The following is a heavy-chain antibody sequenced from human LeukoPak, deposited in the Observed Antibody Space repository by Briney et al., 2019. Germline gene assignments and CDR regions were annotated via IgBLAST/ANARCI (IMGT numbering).Heavy chain of an antibody. CDR3: AKDHVWGSYLLYYYYMDV. CDR1: GFTFSSHG. V-gene: IGHV3-23*01. Sequence: GGSLRLSCAASGFTFSSHGMNWVRQAPGKGLEWVSAISGSGGSTYYADSVKGRFTISRDNSKNTLYLQMNSLRAEDTAVYYCAKDHVWGSYLLYYYYMDVWGKGTTVTISS. CDR2: ISGSGGST. J-gene: IGHJ6*03. D-gene: IGHD3-16*02.